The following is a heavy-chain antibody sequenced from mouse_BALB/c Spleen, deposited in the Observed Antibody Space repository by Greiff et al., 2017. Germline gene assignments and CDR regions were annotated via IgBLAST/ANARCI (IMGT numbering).Heavy chain of an antibody. D-gene: IGHD5-1-1*01. J-gene: IGHJ2*01. CDR3: ARGVIPPSYFDY. CDR1: GYTFTDYW. V-gene: IGHV1-69*01. CDR2: IDTSDSYT. Sequence: VQLQQPGAELVMPGASVKMSCKASGYTFTDYWMHWVKQRPGQGLEWIGAIDTSDSYTSYNQKFKGKATLTVDESSSTAYMQLSSLTSEDSAVYYCARGVIPPSYFDYWGQGTTLTVSS.